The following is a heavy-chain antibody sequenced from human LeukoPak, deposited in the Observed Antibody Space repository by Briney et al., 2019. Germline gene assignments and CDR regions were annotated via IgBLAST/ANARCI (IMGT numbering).Heavy chain of an antibody. V-gene: IGHV4-59*01. J-gene: IGHJ6*03. Sequence: SETLSPTCSISGGSISSYYWSWIRQPPGKGLEWIGYIYYSGSTNYNPSLKSRVTISVDTSKNQFSLRLTSVTAADTAVYYCARGGSYYDFWSGYYDYYYYMDVWGKGTTVTVSS. CDR1: GGSISSYY. D-gene: IGHD3-3*01. CDR2: IYYSGST. CDR3: ARGGSYYDFWSGYYDYYYYMDV.